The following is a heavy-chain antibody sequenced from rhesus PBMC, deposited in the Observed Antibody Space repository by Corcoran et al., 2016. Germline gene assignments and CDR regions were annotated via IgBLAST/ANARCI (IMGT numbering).Heavy chain of an antibody. CDR2: MNSNRGST. Sequence: QVQLQESGPGLVKPSETLSLTCAVSGGSFSSYWWSWIRQPPGKGLEGIGEMNSNRGSTNYTPCLKSRVTMSKDASKNQFSLKLSSVTAADTAVYYCARDQEASGRFDYWGQGVLVTVSS. CDR3: ARDQEASGRFDY. V-gene: IGHV4-80*01. J-gene: IGHJ4*01. D-gene: IGHD6-25*01. CDR1: GGSFSSYW.